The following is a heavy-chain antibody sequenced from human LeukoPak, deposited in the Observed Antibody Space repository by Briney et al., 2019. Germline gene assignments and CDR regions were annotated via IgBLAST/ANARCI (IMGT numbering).Heavy chain of an antibody. CDR3: ARAPYYYGSGSPKDY. CDR2: ISSSGSTI. V-gene: IGHV3-11*04. Sequence: PGGSLRLSCAASGFTLSDYYMSWIRQAPGKGLEWVSYISSSGSTIYYADSVKGRFTISRDNAKNSLYLQMNSLRAEDTAVYYCARAPYYYGSGSPKDYWGQGTLVTVSS. D-gene: IGHD3-10*01. J-gene: IGHJ4*02. CDR1: GFTLSDYY.